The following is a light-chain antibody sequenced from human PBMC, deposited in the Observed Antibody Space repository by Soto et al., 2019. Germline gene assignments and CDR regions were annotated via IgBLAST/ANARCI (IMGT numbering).Light chain of an antibody. CDR1: RRDVGGYNY. CDR3: SSYTISNTLPFV. V-gene: IGLV2-14*01. Sequence: SVLTKPDSVSGSHGQSITISCTGTRRDVGGYNYVSWYQQYPGKSPKLLIYEVTHRPSGVSNRFSGSKSGNTASLTISGLPAEDEADYYCSSYTISNTLPFVFGTGTKVTVL. J-gene: IGLJ1*01. CDR2: EVT.